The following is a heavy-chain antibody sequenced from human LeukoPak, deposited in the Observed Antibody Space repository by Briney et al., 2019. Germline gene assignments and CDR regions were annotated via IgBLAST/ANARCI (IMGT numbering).Heavy chain of an antibody. V-gene: IGHV3-74*01. D-gene: IGHD6-13*01. CDR1: GFSFSVFW. Sequence: GGSLRLSCAASGFSFSVFWMNWVRQVPGKGLVGVSLINSDGSDTTYADSVKGRFTISRDNAKNTLYLQMNSLRAEDTAVYYCVRDTLAEPGDLDYWGQGTLVTVSS. CDR2: INSDGSDT. J-gene: IGHJ4*02. CDR3: VRDTLAEPGDLDY.